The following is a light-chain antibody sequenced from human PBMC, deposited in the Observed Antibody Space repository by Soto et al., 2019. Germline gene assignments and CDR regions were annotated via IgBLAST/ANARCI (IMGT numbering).Light chain of an antibody. CDR2: KDK. J-gene: IGLJ3*02. CDR3: QSSDRGDTYWV. V-gene: IGLV3-25*02. CDR1: ALPKQY. Sequence: SYELTQPPSVSVSPGQTARIACSGDALPKQYAYWYQQKSGQAPVLLIYKDKERPSGIPERFSGSSSGTTVTLTIGGVQAEDEADYYCQSSDRGDTYWVFGGGTKLTVL.